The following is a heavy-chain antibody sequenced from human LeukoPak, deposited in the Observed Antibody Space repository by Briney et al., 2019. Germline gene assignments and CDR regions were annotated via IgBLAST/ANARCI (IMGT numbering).Heavy chain of an antibody. CDR3: ARDLGGIYFDY. CDR1: GGSISSYY. V-gene: IGHV4-59*01. D-gene: IGHD1-26*01. Sequence: SETLSLTCAVSGGSISSYYWSWIRQPPGKGLEWIGYIYYSGSTNYNPSLKSRVTISIDTSKNQFSLKLSPVTAADTAVYYCARDLGGIYFDYWGQGTLVTVSS. J-gene: IGHJ4*02. CDR2: IYYSGST.